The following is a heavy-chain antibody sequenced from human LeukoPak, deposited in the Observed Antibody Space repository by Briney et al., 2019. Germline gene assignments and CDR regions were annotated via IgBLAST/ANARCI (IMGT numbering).Heavy chain of an antibody. CDR2: IYHSGST. J-gene: IGHJ4*02. CDR3: ARNQWLALDS. CDR1: GYSISSGYY. V-gene: IGHV4-38-2*02. Sequence: SETLSLTCTVSGYSISSGYYWGWIRQPPGKGLEWIGSIYHSGSTYYNPSLKSRVTISVDTSKNQFSLKLSSVTAADTAVYYCARNQWLALDSWSQGTLVTVSS. D-gene: IGHD6-19*01.